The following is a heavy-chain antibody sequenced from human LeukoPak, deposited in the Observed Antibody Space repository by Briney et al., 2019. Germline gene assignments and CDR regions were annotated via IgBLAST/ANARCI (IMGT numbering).Heavy chain of an antibody. CDR3: ASFYCSGGSCYQYYSYYYMDV. CDR2: IRYDGSNK. V-gene: IGHV3-30*02. J-gene: IGHJ6*03. D-gene: IGHD2-15*01. Sequence: GGSLRLSCAASGFRFSSYGMHWVRQAPGKGLEWVAFIRYDGSNKYYADSVKGRFTISRDNSKNTLHLQINSLRAEDTAVYYCASFYCSGGSCYQYYSYYYMDVWGKGTTVTISS. CDR1: GFRFSSYG.